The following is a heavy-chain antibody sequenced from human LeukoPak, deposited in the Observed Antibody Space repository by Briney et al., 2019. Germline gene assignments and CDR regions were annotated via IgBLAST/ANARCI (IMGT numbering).Heavy chain of an antibody. V-gene: IGHV4-4*02. CDR3: AVGTYYYDSSGHGPLDY. Sequence: SGTLSLTCAVSGGSISSSNWWSWVRQPPGKGLEWIGYIYYSGSTYYNPSLKSRVTISVDTSKNQFSLKLSSVTAADTAVYYCAVGTYYYDSSGHGPLDYWGQGTLVTVSS. D-gene: IGHD3-22*01. CDR2: IYYSGST. J-gene: IGHJ4*02. CDR1: GGSISSSNW.